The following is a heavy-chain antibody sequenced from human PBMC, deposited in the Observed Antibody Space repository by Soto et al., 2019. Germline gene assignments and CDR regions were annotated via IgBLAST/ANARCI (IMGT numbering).Heavy chain of an antibody. V-gene: IGHV4-39*01. CDR2: IYYSGST. CDR3: ARHGDFWSGYYDGEDWFDP. J-gene: IGHJ5*02. D-gene: IGHD3-3*01. Sequence: QLQLQESGPGLVKPSETLSLTCTVSGGSISSSSYYWGWIRQPPGKGLEWIGSIYYSGSTYYNPSLKSRVTISVDTSKNQFSLKLSSVTAADTAVYYCARHGDFWSGYYDGEDWFDPWGQGTLVTVSS. CDR1: GGSISSSSYY.